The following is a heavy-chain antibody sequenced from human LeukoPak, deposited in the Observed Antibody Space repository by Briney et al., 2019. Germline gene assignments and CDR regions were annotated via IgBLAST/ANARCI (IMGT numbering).Heavy chain of an antibody. CDR2: IYPGDSDT. V-gene: IGHV5-51*01. J-gene: IGHJ4*02. D-gene: IGHD4-17*01. CDR1: GSIITTYW. CDR3: ARLGDYGYYFDY. Sequence: PGASLMISCKCSGSIITTYWIGWVRPLPGKGLEWMGIIYPGDSDTRYRPSFQGQVTISADKSISTAYLQWSSLEASDTAMYYCARLGDYGYYFDYWGQGTQVTVSS.